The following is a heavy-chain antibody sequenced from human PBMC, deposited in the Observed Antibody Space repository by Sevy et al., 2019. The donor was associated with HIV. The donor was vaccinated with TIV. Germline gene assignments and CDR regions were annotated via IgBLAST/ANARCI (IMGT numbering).Heavy chain of an antibody. CDR1: GGSVSSGSYY. J-gene: IGHJ5*02. Sequence: SETLSLTCTVSGGSVSSGSYYWSWIQQPPGKGLEWIGYIYYSGSTNYNPSLKSRVTISVDTSKNQFSLKLSSVTAADTAVYYCARDHDGSDYGGWFDPWGQGTLVTVSS. CDR3: ARDHDGSDYGGWFDP. CDR2: IYYSGST. D-gene: IGHD4-17*01. V-gene: IGHV4-61*01.